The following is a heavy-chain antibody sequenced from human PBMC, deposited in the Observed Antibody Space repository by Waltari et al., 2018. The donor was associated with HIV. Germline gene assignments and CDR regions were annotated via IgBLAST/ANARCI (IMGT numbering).Heavy chain of an antibody. D-gene: IGHD2-2*03. CDR3: ARHGYCSSTSCYTPFDY. CDR1: GGSVSSYY. V-gene: IGHV4-59*02. Sequence: QVQLQESGPGLVKPSETLSLTCIVSGGSVSSYYWTWIRQPPGKGLEWIGHLYYNGNTNYNPSVNSRVTMSIDTSKNQFSLSLKSVTDADTAVYYCARHGYCSSTSCYTPFDYWGQGALVTVSS. J-gene: IGHJ4*02. CDR2: LYYNGNT.